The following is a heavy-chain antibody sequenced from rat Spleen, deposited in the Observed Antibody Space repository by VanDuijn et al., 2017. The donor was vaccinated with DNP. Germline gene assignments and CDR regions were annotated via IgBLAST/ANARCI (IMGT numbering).Heavy chain of an antibody. Sequence: QVQLKESGPGLVQPSQTLSLTCTVSGFSLSNYGVSWVRQPPGKGLQWVAAISSGGNAKYNSALESRLSINRDTSKSQVFLKMNSLQTEDTAIYFCTRGTTVALFDFWGQGVMVTVSS. CDR1: GFSLSNYG. D-gene: IGHD1-11*01. CDR3: TRGTTVALFDF. J-gene: IGHJ2*01. V-gene: IGHV2S12*01. CDR2: ISSGGNA.